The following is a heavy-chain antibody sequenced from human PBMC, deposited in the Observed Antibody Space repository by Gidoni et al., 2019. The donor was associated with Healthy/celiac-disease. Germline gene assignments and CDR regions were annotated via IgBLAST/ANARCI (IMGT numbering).Heavy chain of an antibody. CDR1: GFTFSSYG. Sequence: QVQLVESGGGVVQPGWSLRLSCAASGFTFSSYGMHWVRQAPGKGLEWVAVISYDGSNKYYADSVKGRFTISRDNSKNTLYLQMNSLRAEDTAVYYCAKGLGSGWCIDYWGQGTLVTVSS. V-gene: IGHV3-30*18. J-gene: IGHJ4*02. CDR3: AKGLGSGWCIDY. CDR2: ISYDGSNK. D-gene: IGHD6-19*01.